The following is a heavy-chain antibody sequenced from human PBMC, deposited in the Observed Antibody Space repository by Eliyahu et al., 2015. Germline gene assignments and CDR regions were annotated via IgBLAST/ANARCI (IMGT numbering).Heavy chain of an antibody. J-gene: IGHJ6*03. Sequence: EVQLAESGGDLVKPGGSLRLSCAASXFTFSLYSMNWVRQTPGKGLEWVSSISSSSSYMYYADSVKGRFTISRDNAKNSLYLQMNSLRAEDTAVYYCAKGIIVAGTYYYYYMDVWGYGTTVTVSS. D-gene: IGHD6-19*01. CDR3: AKGIIVAGTYYYYYMDV. CDR2: ISSSSSYM. CDR1: XFTFSLYS. V-gene: IGHV3-21*01.